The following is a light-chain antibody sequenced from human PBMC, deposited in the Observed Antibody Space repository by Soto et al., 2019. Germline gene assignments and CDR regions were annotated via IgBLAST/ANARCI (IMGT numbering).Light chain of an antibody. V-gene: IGKV1-5*01. J-gene: IGKJ1*01. CDR2: DAS. Sequence: DIQMTQSPSTLSASVGDRDTITCRASQSISSWLAWYQQKPGKAPKLLIYDASSLESGVPSRFSGSGSEIEFILTISSLQPDDFATYYCQQYNSLWTFGQGTKVEIK. CDR1: QSISSW. CDR3: QQYNSLWT.